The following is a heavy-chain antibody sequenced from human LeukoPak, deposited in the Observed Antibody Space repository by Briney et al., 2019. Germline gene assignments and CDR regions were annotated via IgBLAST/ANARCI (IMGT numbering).Heavy chain of an antibody. V-gene: IGHV3-53*01. CDR1: GFTVMSKY. Sequence: GGSLRLSCSASGFTVMSKYMSWVRQAPGKGLEWVSVIYSSDNTYYADSVRGRFTISRDSSKNTLYLQMNSLRAEDTAIYYCAREGTYFFDTSGYHHAFDIWGQGTMVTVSS. D-gene: IGHD3-22*01. CDR2: IYSSDNT. J-gene: IGHJ3*02. CDR3: AREGTYFFDTSGYHHAFDI.